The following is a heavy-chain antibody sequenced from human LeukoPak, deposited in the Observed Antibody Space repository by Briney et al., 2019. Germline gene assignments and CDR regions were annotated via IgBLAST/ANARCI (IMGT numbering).Heavy chain of an antibody. D-gene: IGHD1-26*01. J-gene: IGHJ3*02. CDR1: GYTFTGYY. Sequence: ASVKVSCKASGYTFTGYYMHWVRQATGQGLEWMGWMNPNSGNTGYAQKFQGRVTMTRNTSISTAYMELSSLRSEDTAVYYCARSGDDAFDIWGQGTMVTVSS. CDR2: MNPNSGNT. CDR3: ARSGDDAFDI. V-gene: IGHV1-8*02.